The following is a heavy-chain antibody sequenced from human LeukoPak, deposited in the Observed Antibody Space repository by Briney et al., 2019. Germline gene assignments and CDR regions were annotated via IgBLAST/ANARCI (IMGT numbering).Heavy chain of an antibody. V-gene: IGHV3-7*04. D-gene: IGHD6-13*01. CDR2: IKQDGSEK. CDR1: GFTFSSYW. CDR3: ARGVSWTFDN. Sequence: PGGSLRLSCAASGFTFSSYWMSWVRQAPGKGLEWVANIKQDGSEKYYVDSVKGRFAVFRDNAKNSLPLQMNILRLEDTAVYYCARGVSWTFDNWGRGALVIVSS. J-gene: IGHJ4*02.